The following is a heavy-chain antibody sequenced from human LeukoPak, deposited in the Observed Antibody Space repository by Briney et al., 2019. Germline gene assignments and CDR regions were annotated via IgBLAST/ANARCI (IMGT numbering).Heavy chain of an antibody. CDR1: GFTFSDYS. J-gene: IGHJ6*02. Sequence: GGSLRLSCAASGFTFSDYSMNWVRQAPGKGLEWVSSISSSSDSIYYADSVKGRLTISRDKAKNSLYLQVNSLRAEDTAVYYCARCSGGTCYSGAHSFYGMDVWGQGTTVSVSS. CDR2: ISSSSDSI. CDR3: ARCSGGTCYSGAHSFYGMDV. V-gene: IGHV3-21*01. D-gene: IGHD2-15*01.